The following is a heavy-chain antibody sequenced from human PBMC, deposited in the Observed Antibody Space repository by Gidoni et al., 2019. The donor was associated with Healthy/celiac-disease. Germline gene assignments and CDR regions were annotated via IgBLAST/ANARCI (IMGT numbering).Heavy chain of an antibody. CDR3: ARDEVLLDY. Sequence: QVQLVESGGGVVQPGRSLRLSCAASGFTFSSYGMHWVRQAPGKGLEGVAVIWYDGSNKYYADSVKGRFTISRDNSKNTLYLQMNSLRAEDTAVYYCARDEVLLDYWGQGTLVTVSS. J-gene: IGHJ4*02. CDR1: GFTFSSYG. V-gene: IGHV3-33*01. CDR2: IWYDGSNK.